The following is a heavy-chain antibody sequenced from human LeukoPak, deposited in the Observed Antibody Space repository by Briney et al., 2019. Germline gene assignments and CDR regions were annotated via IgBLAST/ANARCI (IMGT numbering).Heavy chain of an antibody. CDR2: ISDDGRRK. D-gene: IGHD4-17*01. Sequence: GGSLRLSCRGSGFAFGNYGMTWVRQAPGKGLEWVGVISDDGRRKDYADSVKGRFTISRDNSKDTLYLQMNSLRAEDTAVYYCAKRPSDYGDYVSYFDYWGQGTLVTVSS. CDR3: AKRPSDYGDYVSYFDY. V-gene: IGHV3-30*18. J-gene: IGHJ4*02. CDR1: GFAFGNYG.